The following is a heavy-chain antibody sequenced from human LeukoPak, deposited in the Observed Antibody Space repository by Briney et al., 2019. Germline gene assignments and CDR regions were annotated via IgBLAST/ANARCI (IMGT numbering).Heavy chain of an antibody. Sequence: PSETLSLTCTVSGGSISSYYWSWIRQPAGKGLEWIGRIYTSGSTNYNPSHKSRVTMSVDTPKNQFSLKLSSVTAADTAVYYCARGTGIVGATRYFDYWGQGTLVTVSS. J-gene: IGHJ4*02. CDR3: ARGTGIVGATRYFDY. CDR2: IYTSGST. CDR1: GGSISSYY. V-gene: IGHV4-4*07. D-gene: IGHD1-26*01.